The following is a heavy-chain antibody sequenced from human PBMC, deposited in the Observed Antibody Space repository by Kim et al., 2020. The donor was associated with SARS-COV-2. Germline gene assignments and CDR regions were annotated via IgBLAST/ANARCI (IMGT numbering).Heavy chain of an antibody. D-gene: IGHD6-13*01. V-gene: IGHV3-11*01. Sequence: GGSLRLSCAISGFTFSDYYMSWIRQAPGKGLEWVSYISNSGTTFYYADSVKGRFTISRDNAKNSLYLQLNSLRAEDTAVYYCARGSPFWGTGIAAAVSTSDYWGQGTLVTVSS. CDR1: GFTFSDYY. CDR3: ARGSPFWGTGIAAAVSTSDY. CDR2: ISNSGTTF. J-gene: IGHJ4*02.